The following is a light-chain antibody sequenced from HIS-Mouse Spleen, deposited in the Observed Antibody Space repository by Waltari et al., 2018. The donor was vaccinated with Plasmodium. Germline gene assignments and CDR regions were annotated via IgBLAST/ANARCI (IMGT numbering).Light chain of an antibody. CDR3: QQYYSFPLT. J-gene: IGKJ3*01. CDR1: QGISSS. CDR2: AAT. Sequence: AIWMTQSPSLLSASTGDRVTISSRMSQGISSSLAWYQQKPGKAPELLIYAATTLQRGVPSRLSGSGSGTDFTLTISCLQSEDFATYYCQQYYSFPLTFGPGTKVDIK. V-gene: IGKV1D-8*02.